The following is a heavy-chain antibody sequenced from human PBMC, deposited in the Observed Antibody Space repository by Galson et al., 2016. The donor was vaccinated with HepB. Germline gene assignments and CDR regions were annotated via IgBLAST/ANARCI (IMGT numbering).Heavy chain of an antibody. J-gene: IGHJ6*02. Sequence: SLRLSCAVPGFTFSTYWMSWVRQAPGKGLEWVGRIKSKTDGGTTDYAAPVKGRFSISRDDSKNTLYLQMNSLKTEDTAVYYCRYGMDVWGQGTTVTVSS. CDR1: GFTFSTYW. CDR2: IKSKTDGGTT. CDR3: RYGMDV. V-gene: IGHV3-15*01.